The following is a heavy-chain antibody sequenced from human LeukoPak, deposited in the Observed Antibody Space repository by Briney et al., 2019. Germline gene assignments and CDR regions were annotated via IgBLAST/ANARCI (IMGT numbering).Heavy chain of an antibody. J-gene: IGHJ6*03. CDR2: ISGSGGAT. CDR1: GFSFSSYA. V-gene: IGHV3-23*01. Sequence: PGGSLRLSCAASGFSFSSYAMSWVRQAPGKGLEWVSAISGSGGATYYADSVRGRFTVARDNSKNTLYLQMDRLRAEDTAVYYCAKPGIAARGYFYYYMDVWGKGTTVTVSS. D-gene: IGHD6-6*01. CDR3: AKPGIAARGYFYYYMDV.